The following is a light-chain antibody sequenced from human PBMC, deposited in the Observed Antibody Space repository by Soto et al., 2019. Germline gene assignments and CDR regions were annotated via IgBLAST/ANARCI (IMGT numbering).Light chain of an antibody. CDR2: DAS. CDR3: QQRSSWPPRT. Sequence: EIVLTQSPATLSLSPGERATLSCRASQSVSSYLAWYQQKPGQAPRLLISDASNRATGIPARFSGSGSGTDFTLTISSLEPEDFAVYYCQQRSSWPPRTFGQGTKLEIK. V-gene: IGKV3-11*01. CDR1: QSVSSY. J-gene: IGKJ2*01.